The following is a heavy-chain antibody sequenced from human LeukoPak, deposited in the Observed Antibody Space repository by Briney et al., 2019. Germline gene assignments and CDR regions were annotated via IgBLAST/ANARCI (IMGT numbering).Heavy chain of an antibody. Sequence: SETLSLTCTVSGGSISSYYWSWIRQPPGKGLEWIGYIYYSGSTNYNPSLKSRVTISVDTSKNQFSLKLSSVTAADTAVYYCARGVQGIHYYYYYYMDVWGEGTTVTVSS. CDR3: ARGVQGIHYYYYYYMDV. J-gene: IGHJ6*03. CDR1: GGSISSYY. CDR2: IYYSGST. D-gene: IGHD1-1*01. V-gene: IGHV4-59*01.